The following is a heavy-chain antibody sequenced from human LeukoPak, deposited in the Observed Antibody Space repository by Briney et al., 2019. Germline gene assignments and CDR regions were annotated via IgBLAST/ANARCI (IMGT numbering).Heavy chain of an antibody. D-gene: IGHD3-10*01. Sequence: PGGSLTLFCAASGFTFSRYALSWVRQAPATVLEWVSAISGSGGSTYYADSVKGRFTISRDNAKNSLYLQMNSLRAEDTAVYYCAGRGPDSDYWGQGTLVTVSS. CDR3: AGRGPDSDY. CDR2: ISGSGGST. CDR1: GFTFSRYA. V-gene: IGHV3-23*01. J-gene: IGHJ4*02.